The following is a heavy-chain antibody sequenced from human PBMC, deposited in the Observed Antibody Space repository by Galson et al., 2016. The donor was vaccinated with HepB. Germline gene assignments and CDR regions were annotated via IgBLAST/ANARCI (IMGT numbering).Heavy chain of an antibody. V-gene: IGHV1-69*13. Sequence: SVKVSCKASGESFRHGISWVRQAPGQGLEWMGGIIPIFGTANYAQKFQGRVTITADESTSTAYMELSSLRSEDTAVYYCARDKGDITMIVVPESAFDIWGQGTMVTVSS. J-gene: IGHJ3*02. CDR1: GESFRHG. D-gene: IGHD3-22*01. CDR2: IIPIFGTA. CDR3: ARDKGDITMIVVPESAFDI.